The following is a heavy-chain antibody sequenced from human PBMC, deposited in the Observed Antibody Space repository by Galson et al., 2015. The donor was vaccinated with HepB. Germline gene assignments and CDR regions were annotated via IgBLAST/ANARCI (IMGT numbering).Heavy chain of an antibody. D-gene: IGHD1-26*01. Sequence: SLRLSCAASGFTFSSYAMSWVRQAPGKGLEWVSAISGSGGSTYYADSVKGRFTISRDNSKNTLYLQMNSLRAEDTAVYYCAKDEKGGSYYAAPPDYWGQGTLVTVSS. CDR3: AKDEKGGSYYAAPPDY. CDR1: GFTFSSYA. CDR2: ISGSGGST. J-gene: IGHJ4*02. V-gene: IGHV3-23*01.